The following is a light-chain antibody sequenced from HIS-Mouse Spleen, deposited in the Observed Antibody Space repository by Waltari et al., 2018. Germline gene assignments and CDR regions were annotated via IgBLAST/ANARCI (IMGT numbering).Light chain of an antibody. J-gene: IGLJ3*02. Sequence: QSALTQPASVSGSPGQSITISCTGTSRDVGSYNLVYWYQQHPGKAPKLSLYEGSKRPSGVSHRFSVSKSGNTSSLTISGLQAEYEADYYCFSSAGISTWVFGGGTKLTVL. CDR3: FSSAGISTWV. CDR1: SRDVGSYNL. V-gene: IGLV2-23*01. CDR2: EGS.